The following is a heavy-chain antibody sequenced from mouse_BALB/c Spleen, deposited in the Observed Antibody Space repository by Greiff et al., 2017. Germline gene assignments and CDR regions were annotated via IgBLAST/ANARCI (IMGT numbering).Heavy chain of an antibody. CDR3: ARGGITTATGYFDY. D-gene: IGHD1-2*01. CDR2: ISSGGST. CDR1: GFTFSSYA. V-gene: IGHV5-6-5*01. J-gene: IGHJ2*01. Sequence: EVQLVESGGGLVKPGGSLKLSCAASGFTFSSYAMSWVRQTPEKRLEWVASISSGGSTYYPDSVKGRFTISRDNARNILYLQMSSLRSEDTAMYYCARGGITTATGYFDYWGQGTTLTVSS.